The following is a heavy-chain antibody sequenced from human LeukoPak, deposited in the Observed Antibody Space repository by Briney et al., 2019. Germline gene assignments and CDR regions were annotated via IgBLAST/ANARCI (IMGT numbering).Heavy chain of an antibody. Sequence: SXTXXVXGGSIXXYYWSXIRQPPGKGLEWIGYIYYSGSTNYNPSLKSRVTISVDTSKNQFSLKLSSVTAADTAVYYCARLPHSSSWYSVYYYGMDVWGQGTTVTVSS. J-gene: IGHJ6*02. CDR3: ARLPHSSSWYSVYYYGMDV. CDR2: IYYSGST. CDR1: GGSIXXYY. V-gene: IGHV4-59*01. D-gene: IGHD6-13*01.